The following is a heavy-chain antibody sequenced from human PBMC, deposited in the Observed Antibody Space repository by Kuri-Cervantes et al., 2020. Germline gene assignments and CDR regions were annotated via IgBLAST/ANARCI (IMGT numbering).Heavy chain of an antibody. V-gene: IGHV3-48*03. J-gene: IGHJ4*02. CDR1: GFTFSSYE. Sequence: GESLKISCAASGFTFSSYEMNWVRQAPGKGLEWVSYISSSGSTIYYADSVKGRFTISRDNSKNTLYLQMDSLGADDTAVYYCAKSLAGGWYDFWGQGTLVTVSS. D-gene: IGHD6-19*01. CDR2: ISSSGSTI. CDR3: AKSLAGGWYDF.